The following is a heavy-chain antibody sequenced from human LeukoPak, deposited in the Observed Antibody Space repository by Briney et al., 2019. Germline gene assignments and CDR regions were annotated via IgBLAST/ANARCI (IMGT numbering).Heavy chain of an antibody. CDR2: IFYSGST. Sequence: SETLSLTCTVSSGSISTSNYYWGWVRQPPGKALEWIGNIFYSGSTYYSPSLKSRVTISLDTSRNQFSLKLNSVTAADTAVYYCARGQGYSYGSEWFDPWGQGTLVTVSS. D-gene: IGHD5-18*01. V-gene: IGHV4-39*07. J-gene: IGHJ5*02. CDR3: ARGQGYSYGSEWFDP. CDR1: SGSISTSNYY.